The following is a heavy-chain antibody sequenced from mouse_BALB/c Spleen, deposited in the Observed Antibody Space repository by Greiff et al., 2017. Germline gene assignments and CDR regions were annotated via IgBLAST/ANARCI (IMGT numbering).Heavy chain of an antibody. CDR1: GFTFTDYY. Sequence: EVQRVESGGGLVQPGGSLRLSCATSGFTFTDYYMSWVRQPPGKALEWLGFIRNKANGYTTEYSASVKGRFTISRDNSQSILYLQMNTLRAEDSATYYCARDMVGYYWYFDVWGAGTTVTVSS. V-gene: IGHV7-3*02. CDR3: ARDMVGYYWYFDV. J-gene: IGHJ1*01. CDR2: IRNKANGYTT. D-gene: IGHD2-2*01.